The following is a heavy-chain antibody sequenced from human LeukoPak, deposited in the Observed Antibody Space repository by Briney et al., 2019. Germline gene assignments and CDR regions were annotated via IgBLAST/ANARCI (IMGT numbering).Heavy chain of an antibody. CDR1: GYTFTSYD. V-gene: IGHV7-4-1*02. Sequence: ASVKVSCKASGYTFTSYDINWVRQATGQGLEWMGWINTNTGNPTYAQGFTGRFVFSLDTSVSTAYLQISSLKAEDTAVYYCARAGNGDYVGAFDIWGQGTMVTVSS. J-gene: IGHJ3*02. CDR3: ARAGNGDYVGAFDI. D-gene: IGHD4-17*01. CDR2: INTNTGNP.